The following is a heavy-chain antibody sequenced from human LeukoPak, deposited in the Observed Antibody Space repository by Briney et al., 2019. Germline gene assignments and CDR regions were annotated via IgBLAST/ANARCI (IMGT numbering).Heavy chain of an antibody. D-gene: IGHD2-15*01. V-gene: IGHV3-43D*03. CDR3: ARDFQESVVGSPGDY. CDR2: ISWDGGST. J-gene: IGHJ4*02. CDR1: GFTFDYYA. Sequence: GGSLRLSCAASGFTFDYYAMHWVRQAPGKGLEWVSLISWDGGSTYYADSVKGRFTISRDNSKNSLYLQMNSLRAEDTALYYCARDFQESVVGSPGDYWGQGTLVTVSS.